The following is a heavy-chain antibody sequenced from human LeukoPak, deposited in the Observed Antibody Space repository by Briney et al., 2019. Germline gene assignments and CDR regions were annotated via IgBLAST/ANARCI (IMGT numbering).Heavy chain of an antibody. CDR1: GFTFSSYG. Sequence: PGGSLRLSCAASGFTFSSYGMHWVRQAPGKGLEWVAFIRYDGSNKYYADSVKGRFTISRDNSKNTLYLQMNSLRAEDTAVYYCAKLPKPPLTRSAGSYSSGRYVVDVWGQGTTVTASS. V-gene: IGHV3-30*02. CDR3: AKLPKPPLTRSAGSYSSGRYVVDV. D-gene: IGHD6-19*01. J-gene: IGHJ6*02. CDR2: IRYDGSNK.